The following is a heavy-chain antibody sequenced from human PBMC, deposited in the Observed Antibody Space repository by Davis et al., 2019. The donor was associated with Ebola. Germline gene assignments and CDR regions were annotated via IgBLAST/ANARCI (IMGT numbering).Heavy chain of an antibody. CDR3: AKAIDSSSEHDY. V-gene: IGHV3-23*01. D-gene: IGHD6-6*01. Sequence: PGGSLRLSCAASGFTFTSYAMTWVRQAPGKGLEWVSTISGSGGSTYYADSVKGRFTISRDNSKNMMYMQMNSLRPGDTAVYYCAKAIDSSSEHDYWGQGTLVTVSS. CDR2: ISGSGGST. CDR1: GFTFTSYA. J-gene: IGHJ4*02.